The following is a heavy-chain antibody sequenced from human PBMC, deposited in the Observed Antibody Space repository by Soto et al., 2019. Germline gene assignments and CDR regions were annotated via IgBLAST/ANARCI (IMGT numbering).Heavy chain of an antibody. V-gene: IGHV1-69*01. CDR3: ASQGGVRGPGAPNWFDP. J-gene: IGHJ5*02. CDR1: GYTFTSYD. CDR2: IIPIFGTA. Sequence: QVQLVQSGAEVKKPGASVKVSCKASGYTFTSYDISWVRQAPGQGLEWMGGIIPIFGTANYAQKFQGRVTITADESTSTAYMELSSLRSEDTAVYYCASQGGVRGPGAPNWFDPWGQGTLVTVSS. D-gene: IGHD3-10*01.